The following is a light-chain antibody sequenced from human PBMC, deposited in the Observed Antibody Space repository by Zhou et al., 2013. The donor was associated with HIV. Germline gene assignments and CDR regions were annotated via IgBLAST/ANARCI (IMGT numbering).Light chain of an antibody. J-gene: IGKJ4*01. Sequence: AIQLTQSPSSLSASVGDRVTITCRASQGISSALAWYQQKPGKAPKLLIYDTSNLQSGVPSRFSGSGSATDFTLTISSLQPEDFATYYCQHYRGYPFTFGGGTKVEIK. V-gene: IGKV1-13*02. CDR1: QGISSA. CDR2: DTS. CDR3: QHYRGYPFT.